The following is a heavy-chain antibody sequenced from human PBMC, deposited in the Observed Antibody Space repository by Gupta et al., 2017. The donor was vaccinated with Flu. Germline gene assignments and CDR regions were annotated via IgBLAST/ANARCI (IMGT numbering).Heavy chain of an antibody. D-gene: IGHD5-18*01. CDR3: ASRGYTYASYYFDY. CDR1: GGSIDNRTKY. V-gene: IGHV4-39*01. Sequence: HLQLQESGPGLVKPSETLSLTCSVSGGSIDNRTKYWGWIRQPPGKGLEWIGSIYYSGSTYYNPSLKSRVTISLDTSKNQFSLKLNSVTAADTAVYYCASRGYTYASYYFDYWGQGTLVTVSS. J-gene: IGHJ4*02. CDR2: IYYSGST.